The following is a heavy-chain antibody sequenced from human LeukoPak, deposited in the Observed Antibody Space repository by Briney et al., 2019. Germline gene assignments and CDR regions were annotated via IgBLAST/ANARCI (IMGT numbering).Heavy chain of an antibody. CDR3: AKVDYGGNSVYFDY. CDR1: GFTFSSYA. CDR2: ISGSGGST. D-gene: IGHD4-23*01. Sequence: GGSLRLSCAASGFTFSSYAMSWVRQAPGKGLEWVSAISGSGGSTYYADSVKGRFTISRDNSKNTLYLQMNSLRAEDTAVYYCAKVDYGGNSVYFDYWGQGTLVTVST. V-gene: IGHV3-23*01. J-gene: IGHJ4*02.